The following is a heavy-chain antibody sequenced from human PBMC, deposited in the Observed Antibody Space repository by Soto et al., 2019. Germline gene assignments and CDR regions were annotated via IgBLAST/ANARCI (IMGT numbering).Heavy chain of an antibody. CDR2: ISPYSGNT. J-gene: IGHJ6*02. CDR3: SMVDNYVTPTPQDV. V-gene: IGHV1-18*01. D-gene: IGHD3-16*01. CDR1: GYIFVNYG. Sequence: QVQLVQSGDEVRKPGSSVKVSCKASGYIFVNYGIAWVRQAPGQGLEWMGWISPYSGNTHYASKVQGRITTTTDPPTTTAYMDLGSLTSDDTAVYYCSMVDNYVTPTPQDVWGQGTTVTVSS.